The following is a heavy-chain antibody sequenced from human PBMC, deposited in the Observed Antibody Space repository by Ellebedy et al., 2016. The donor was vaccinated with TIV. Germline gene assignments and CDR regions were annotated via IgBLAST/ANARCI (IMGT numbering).Heavy chain of an antibody. D-gene: IGHD3-10*01. CDR3: TRQDHFGSGSYGSLDF. Sequence: MPSETLSLTCTVYGGTIAGSYWRSVRSPPGQARGWTACICYTGSTNYNPYLKSRVTILLDTAKNQFSLKLTSVTAADTAVYYCTRQDHFGSGSYGSLDFWGQGTLVTVSS. CDR1: GGTIAGSY. J-gene: IGHJ4*02. CDR2: ICYTGST. V-gene: IGHV4-59*08.